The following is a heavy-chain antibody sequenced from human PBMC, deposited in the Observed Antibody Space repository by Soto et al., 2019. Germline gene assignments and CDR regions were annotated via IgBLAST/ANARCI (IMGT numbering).Heavy chain of an antibody. J-gene: IGHJ4*02. CDR3: AKDDFNYYCSEINY. Sequence: GGSLRLSCAASGFTFSSYAMSWVRQAPGKGLEWVSAISGSGGSTYYADSVKGRFTISRDNSKNTLYLQMNSLRAEDTAVYYCAKDDFNYYCSEINYWGQGTLVTVSS. V-gene: IGHV3-23*01. CDR1: GFTFSSYA. CDR2: ISGSGGST. D-gene: IGHD3-10*01.